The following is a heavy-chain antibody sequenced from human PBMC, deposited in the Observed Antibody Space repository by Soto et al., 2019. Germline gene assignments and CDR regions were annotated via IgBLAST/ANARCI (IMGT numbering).Heavy chain of an antibody. CDR3: ARHARYNDY. D-gene: IGHD3-9*01. V-gene: IGHV4-59*08. Sequence: QVQLQESGPGLLKPSETLSLNYTVSGASINSYYWSWFRQPPGKGLEWIGYITYSGSTSYNPSLKSRVTIALDASKNQFSLKLNSVTAADTAVYYCARHARYNDYWGQGTLVTVSS. CDR1: GASINSYY. CDR2: ITYSGST. J-gene: IGHJ4*02.